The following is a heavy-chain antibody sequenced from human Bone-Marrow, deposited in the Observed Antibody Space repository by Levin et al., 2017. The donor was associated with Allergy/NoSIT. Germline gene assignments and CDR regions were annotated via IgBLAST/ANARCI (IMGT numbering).Heavy chain of an antibody. Sequence: GESLKISCAASGFSFSNFGITWVRQAPGKGLEWVSSISSSATYIYYADSVRGRFTISRDNAKNSVFLQMNSLRAEDTAVYYCARRGWGAATGGLDYWGQGTLVTVSS. V-gene: IGHV3-21*01. J-gene: IGHJ4*02. CDR3: ARRGWGAATGGLDY. CDR2: ISSSATYI. CDR1: GFSFSNFG. D-gene: IGHD6-13*01.